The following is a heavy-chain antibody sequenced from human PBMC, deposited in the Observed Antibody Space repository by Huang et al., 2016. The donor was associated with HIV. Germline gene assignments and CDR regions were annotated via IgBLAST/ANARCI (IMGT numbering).Heavy chain of an antibody. Sequence: QLQLQESGPGLVKPSETLSLTCTVSGGSIRSDNYYWGWIRQPPGKGLEWIGSIYYSGRTYYTPSLKRRVTITGDTSKNHFSLRMRSVTAADTAVYYCARLPGSITMIRGVITDPYWGQGTLVTVSS. CDR3: ARLPGSITMIRGVITDPY. CDR1: GGSIRSDNYY. D-gene: IGHD3-10*01. J-gene: IGHJ4*02. V-gene: IGHV4-39*02. CDR2: IYYSGRT.